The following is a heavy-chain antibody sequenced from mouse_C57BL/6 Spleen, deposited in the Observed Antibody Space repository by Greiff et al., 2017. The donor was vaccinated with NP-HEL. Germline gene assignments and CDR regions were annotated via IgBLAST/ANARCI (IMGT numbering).Heavy chain of an antibody. V-gene: IGHV1-26*01. J-gene: IGHJ4*01. CDR2: INPNNGGT. CDR1: GYTFTDYY. D-gene: IGHD3-2*02. Sequence: VQLQQSGPELVKPGASVKISCKASGYTFTDYYMNWVKQSHGKSLEWIGDINPNNGGTSYNQKFKGKATLTVDKSSSTAYMELRSLTSEGSAVYYCARWALRLRDYAMDDWGQGTSVTVSS. CDR3: ARWALRLRDYAMDD.